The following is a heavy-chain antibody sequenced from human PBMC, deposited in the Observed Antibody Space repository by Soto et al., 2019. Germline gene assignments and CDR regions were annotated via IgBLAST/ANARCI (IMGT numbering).Heavy chain of an antibody. J-gene: IGHJ4*02. CDR1: GYTFTGFY. CDR3: ARDLAGDDYFDY. Sequence: ASVKVSCKASGYTFTGFYMHWVRQAPGQGLEWMGWINPNSGGTSYAQKFQGRVTMTRDTSISTVSMELNRLRSDDTAVYYCARDLAGDDYFDYWGQGTLVT. D-gene: IGHD6-19*01. CDR2: INPNSGGT. V-gene: IGHV1-2*02.